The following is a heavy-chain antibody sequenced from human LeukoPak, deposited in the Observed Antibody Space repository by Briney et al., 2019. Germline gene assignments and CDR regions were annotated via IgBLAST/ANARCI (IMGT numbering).Heavy chain of an antibody. J-gene: IGHJ4*02. D-gene: IGHD6-19*01. CDR2: FYYSGST. Sequence: SETLSLTCTVSGGSISSSSYYWGWIRQPPGKGLEWIGSFYYSGSTYYNPSLKSRVTISVDTSKTQFSLKLSSVTAADTAVYYCARLYTSGWYPGYAAYWGQRSLVTVSS. CDR3: ARLYTSGWYPGYAAY. CDR1: GGSISSSSYY. V-gene: IGHV4-39*01.